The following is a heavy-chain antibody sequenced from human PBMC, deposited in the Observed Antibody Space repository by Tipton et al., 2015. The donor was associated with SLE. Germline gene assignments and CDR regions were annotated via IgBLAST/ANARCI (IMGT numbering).Heavy chain of an antibody. CDR3: ASGGYYASGSYYGGWFDP. J-gene: IGHJ5*02. Sequence: TLSLTCTVSGGSTSSHYWSWIRLTSGERLEWIGYTHTSGSTNYNPSLKSRVSISVDTSKNQVSLKLTSVTAADTGVYYCASGGYYASGSYYGGWFDPWGQGTLVTVSS. V-gene: IGHV4-4*08. D-gene: IGHD3-10*01. CDR2: THTSGST. CDR1: GGSTSSHY.